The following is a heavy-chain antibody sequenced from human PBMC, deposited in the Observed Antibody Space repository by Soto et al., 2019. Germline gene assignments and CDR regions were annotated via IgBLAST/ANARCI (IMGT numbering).Heavy chain of an antibody. CDR2: INPNSGGT. D-gene: IGHD6-19*01. CDR3: ARETAVAGTIDYYYGMDV. Sequence: ASVKVSCKASGYTFTGYYMHWVRQAPGQGLEWMGWINPNSGGTNYAQKFQGRVTMTRDTSISTAYMELSRLRSDDTAVYYCARETAVAGTIDYYYGMDVWGQGTTVTSP. V-gene: IGHV1-2*02. CDR1: GYTFTGYY. J-gene: IGHJ6*02.